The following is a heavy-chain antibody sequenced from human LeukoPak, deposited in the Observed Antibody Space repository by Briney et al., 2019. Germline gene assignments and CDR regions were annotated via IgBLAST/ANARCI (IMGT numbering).Heavy chain of an antibody. J-gene: IGHJ5*02. V-gene: IGHV4-59*08. CDR1: GGSISSYY. CDR2: IYYSGST. Sequence: SETLSLTCTVSGGSISSYYWSWIRQPPGKGLEWIGYIYYSGSTYYNPSLKSRVTISVDTSKNQFSLKLSSVTAADTAVYYCARIVLGYCSSTSCYTWFDPWGQGTLVTVSS. CDR3: ARIVLGYCSSTSCYTWFDP. D-gene: IGHD2-2*02.